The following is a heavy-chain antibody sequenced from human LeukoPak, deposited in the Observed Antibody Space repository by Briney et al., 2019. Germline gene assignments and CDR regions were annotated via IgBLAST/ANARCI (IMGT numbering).Heavy chain of an antibody. D-gene: IGHD3-9*01. CDR3: AKWGDYDVLTGYYVSDF. CDR2: ISGRSDNT. V-gene: IGHV3-23*01. Sequence: PGGSLRLSCAASGFIFSNYAMYWVRQAPGKGLEWVSAISGRSDNTYYADSVKCRFTLSRDSSKNTLYLQMNSLRADDTAVYYCAKWGDYDVLTGYYVSDFWGQGTLVTVSS. J-gene: IGHJ4*02. CDR1: GFIFSNYA.